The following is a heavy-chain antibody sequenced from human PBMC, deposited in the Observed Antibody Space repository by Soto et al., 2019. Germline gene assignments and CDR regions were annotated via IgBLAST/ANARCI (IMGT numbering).Heavy chain of an antibody. J-gene: IGHJ4*02. Sequence: SETLSLTCNVSGGSIRSYYWGWIRQPPGRGLEWIGYIYYSENTNYNPSLKSRVTMAVDTSKNQFSVKLSSVTAADTAVYYCARVVRHIRGVEYEYFFDYWGLGTLVTVSS. V-gene: IGHV4-59*01. CDR2: IYYSENT. D-gene: IGHD3-10*01. CDR3: ARVVRHIRGVEYEYFFDY. CDR1: GGSIRSYY.